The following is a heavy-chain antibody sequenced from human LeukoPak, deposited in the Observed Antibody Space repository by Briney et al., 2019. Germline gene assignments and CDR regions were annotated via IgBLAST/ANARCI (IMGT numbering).Heavy chain of an antibody. CDR2: IYSGGST. CDR3: ARATTWAANDY. CDR1: GFTASSNY. Sequence: GGSLRLSCAASGFTASSNYMSWVRQAPGKGLEWVSVIYSGGSTYYADSVKGRFTISRDNSKNTLYLQMNSLRAEDTAVYYCARATTWAANDYWGQGTLVTVSS. V-gene: IGHV3-53*01. D-gene: IGHD7-27*01. J-gene: IGHJ4*02.